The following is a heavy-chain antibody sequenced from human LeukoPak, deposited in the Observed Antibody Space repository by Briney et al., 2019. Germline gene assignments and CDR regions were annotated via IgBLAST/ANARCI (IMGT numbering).Heavy chain of an antibody. D-gene: IGHD1-26*01. V-gene: IGHV4-61*02. CDR3: AMPRIVGATKTNY. Sequence: SETLSLTCSISGGSIESATSYWSWIRQPAGKGLEWIGGTHSSGSTNYNPSLKSRVTISVDTSKNQFSLKLSSVTAADTAVYYCAMPRIVGATKTNYWGQGTLVTVSS. CDR1: GGSIESATSY. CDR2: THSSGST. J-gene: IGHJ4*02.